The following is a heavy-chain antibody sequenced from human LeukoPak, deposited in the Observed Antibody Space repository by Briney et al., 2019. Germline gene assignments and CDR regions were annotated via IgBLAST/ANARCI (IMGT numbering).Heavy chain of an antibody. CDR3: ARHITWGVPAAHDAFDI. CDR1: GYTFTSYD. Sequence: ASVKVSCKASGYTFTSYDINWVRQATGQGLEWMGWMNPNSGNTGYAQKFQGRVTMTRNTSISTAYMELSSPRSEDTAVYYCARHITWGVPAAHDAFDIWGQGTMVTVSS. V-gene: IGHV1-8*01. J-gene: IGHJ3*02. D-gene: IGHD2-2*01. CDR2: MNPNSGNT.